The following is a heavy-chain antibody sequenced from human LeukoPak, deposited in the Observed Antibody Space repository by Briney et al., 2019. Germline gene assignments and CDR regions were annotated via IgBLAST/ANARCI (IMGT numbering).Heavy chain of an antibody. CDR2: INHSGST. D-gene: IGHD3-9*01. CDR3: ARGKKYYDILTGYLIGDAFDI. V-gene: IGHV4-39*07. CDR1: GDSMNSNAYW. J-gene: IGHJ3*02. Sequence: SETLSLTCSVTGDSMNSNAYWWGWVRQPPGKGLEWIGEINHSGSTNYNPSLKSRVTISVDTSKNQFSLKLSSVTAADTAVYYCARGKKYYDILTGYLIGDAFDIWGQGTMVTVSS.